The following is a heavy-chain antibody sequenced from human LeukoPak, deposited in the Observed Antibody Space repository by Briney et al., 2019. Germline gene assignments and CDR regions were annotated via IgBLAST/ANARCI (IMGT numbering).Heavy chain of an antibody. CDR1: GFTFSSYA. V-gene: IGHV3-23*01. CDR3: AKPFQYDYGGNRAPLDY. CDR2: ISGGGGST. Sequence: AGGSLRLSCAASGFTFSSYAMSWVRQAPGKGLEWVSVISGGGGSTYSADSVKGRFTISRDNSKTPLYLQMNIRTAEAAACYYVAKPFQYDYGGNRAPLDYWGQGTLVTVSS. D-gene: IGHD4-23*01. J-gene: IGHJ4*02.